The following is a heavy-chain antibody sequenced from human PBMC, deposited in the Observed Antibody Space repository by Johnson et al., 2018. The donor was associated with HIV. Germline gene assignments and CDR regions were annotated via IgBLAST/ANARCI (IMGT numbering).Heavy chain of an antibody. Sequence: VQLVESVGGLVQPGGSRRLSCAAAGFPFSSYEMNWVRQAPGKGLEWISYITSRGRTIYYADSVKGRFTISRDNAKNSLYLQMNSLRAEDTAVYYCARDWRAVAGPDAFDIWGQGTMVTVSS. CDR3: ARDWRAVAGPDAFDI. CDR1: GFPFSSYE. J-gene: IGHJ3*02. V-gene: IGHV3-48*03. CDR2: ITSRGRTI. D-gene: IGHD6-19*01.